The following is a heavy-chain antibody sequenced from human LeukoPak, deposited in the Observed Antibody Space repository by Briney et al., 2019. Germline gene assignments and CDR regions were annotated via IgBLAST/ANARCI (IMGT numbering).Heavy chain of an antibody. CDR1: GGSISSSGYY. CDR2: IYYTGST. CDR3: ARLSDHYGSGRYFDY. D-gene: IGHD3-10*01. J-gene: IGHJ4*02. Sequence: SETPSLTCAVSGGSISSSGYYWGWIRQPPGKGLEWLGTIYYTGSTFYNPSLKSRVTISVDTSKNQFSLNLRSVTAADTAVYYCARLSDHYGSGRYFDYWGQGTLVTVSS. V-gene: IGHV4-39*01.